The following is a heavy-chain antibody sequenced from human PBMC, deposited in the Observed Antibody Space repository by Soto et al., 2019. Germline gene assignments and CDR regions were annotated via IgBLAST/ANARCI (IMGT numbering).Heavy chain of an antibody. CDR3: ATHTLSRSYDFDY. V-gene: IGHV1-18*04. D-gene: IGHD6-6*01. CDR1: GYTFTSYG. Sequence: ASVKVSCKASGYTFTSYGISWVRQAPGQGLEWMGWISAYNGNTNYAQKLQGRVTMTTDTSTSTAYIELRSLRSDDTAVYSCATHTLSRSYDFDYWGQGTLVTVSS. J-gene: IGHJ4*02. CDR2: ISAYNGNT.